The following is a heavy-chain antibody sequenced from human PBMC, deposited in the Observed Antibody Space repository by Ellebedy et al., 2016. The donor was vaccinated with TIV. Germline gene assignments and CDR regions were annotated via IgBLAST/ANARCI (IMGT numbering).Heavy chain of an antibody. D-gene: IGHD5-24*01. Sequence: SETLSLXXTVSGGSISSSSYYWGWIRQPPGKGLEWIGNIYYSGTTYYNSSLKSRVTISVDTSKKQFSLKLSSMTAADTAVYYCAGDIGEKTTIKGAFDYWGQGTLVTVSS. V-gene: IGHV4-39*07. CDR1: GGSISSSSYY. CDR2: IYYSGTT. CDR3: AGDIGEKTTIKGAFDY. J-gene: IGHJ4*02.